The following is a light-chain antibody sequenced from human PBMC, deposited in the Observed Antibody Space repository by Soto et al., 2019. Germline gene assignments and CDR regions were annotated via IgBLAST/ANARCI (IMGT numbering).Light chain of an antibody. CDR3: SSYAGSSNV. Sequence: QSALTQPPSASGSPGQSVAISCTGTSSEVGGYNYVSWYQQHPGKAPKLMIYKVNKRPSGVPDRFSGSKSGNTASLTVSGLQAEDEADYYCSSYAGSSNVFGTGTKVTVL. CDR1: SSEVGGYNY. CDR2: KVN. J-gene: IGLJ1*01. V-gene: IGLV2-8*01.